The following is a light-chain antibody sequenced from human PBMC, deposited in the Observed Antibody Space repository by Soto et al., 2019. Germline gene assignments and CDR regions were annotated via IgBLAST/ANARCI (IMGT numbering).Light chain of an antibody. Sequence: DIVMTQSPDSLAVSLGERATINCKSSQSVLYSSNNKNYLAWYQQKPGQPPKLLIYWASTRESGVPDRFSGSGSGTDFTLAISSLQAEDVAVYYCQPYHSTPLFTFGPGTKVDIK. CDR2: WAS. CDR3: QPYHSTPLFT. CDR1: QSVLYSSNNKNY. J-gene: IGKJ3*01. V-gene: IGKV4-1*01.